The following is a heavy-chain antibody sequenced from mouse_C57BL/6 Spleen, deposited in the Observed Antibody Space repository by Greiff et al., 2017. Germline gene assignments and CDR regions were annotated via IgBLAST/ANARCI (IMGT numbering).Heavy chain of an antibody. CDR3: ARPYSNYVGAMDY. CDR1: GFTFSDYG. CDR2: ISSGSSTI. D-gene: IGHD2-5*01. Sequence: DVQLVESGGGLVKPGGSLKLSCAASGFTFSDYGMHWVRQAPEKGLEWVAYISSGSSTIYYADTVKGRFTISRDNAKNTLFLQMTSLRSEDTAMYYCARPYSNYVGAMDYWGQGTSVTVSS. J-gene: IGHJ4*01. V-gene: IGHV5-17*01.